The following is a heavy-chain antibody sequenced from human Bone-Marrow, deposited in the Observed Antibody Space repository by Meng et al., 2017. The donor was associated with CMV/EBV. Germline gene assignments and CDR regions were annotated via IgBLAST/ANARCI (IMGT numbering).Heavy chain of an antibody. CDR3: ARRYCSSTSCLGGFDY. V-gene: IGHV2-70*20. CDR2: IDWDDDK. Sequence: SGPTQVQPTQTLTLTCTFSGFSLRTSGMCVSWVRQPPGKALEWLALIDWDDDKYYSTPLQSRLTISKDTAKYQVVLTMINMDPVDTATYYCARRYCSSTSCLGGFDYWGQGTLVTVSS. D-gene: IGHD2-2*01. J-gene: IGHJ4*02. CDR1: GFSLRTSGMC.